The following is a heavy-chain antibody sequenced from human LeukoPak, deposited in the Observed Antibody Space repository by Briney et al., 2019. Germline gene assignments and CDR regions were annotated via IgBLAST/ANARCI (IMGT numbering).Heavy chain of an antibody. V-gene: IGHV3-7*03. D-gene: IGHD6-13*01. CDR2: IKLDGSEK. CDR3: ARAKGAAGTSFLYYYYGMDV. Sequence: GGSLRLSCVASGFTFGKYWMSWVRQAPGKGLEWVANIKLDGSEKNYVDSVKGRFTISRDNTKNSLYLQMNSLRVEDTAVFYCARAKGAAGTSFLYYYYGMDVWGQGTTVTVSS. CDR1: GFTFGKYW. J-gene: IGHJ6*02.